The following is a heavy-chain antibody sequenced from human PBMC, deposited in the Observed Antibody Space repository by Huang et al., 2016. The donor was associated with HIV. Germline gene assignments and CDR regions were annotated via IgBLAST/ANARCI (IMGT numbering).Heavy chain of an antibody. CDR3: ARLPGSITMIRGVITDPY. V-gene: IGHV4-39*02. J-gene: IGHJ4*02. Sequence: QLQLQESGPGLVKPSETLSLTCTVSGGSIRSDNYYWGWIRQPPGKGLEWIGSIYYSGSTYSNPSLKRRFTITVDTSKNHFSLRMRSVTAADTAVYYCARLPGSITMIRGVITDPYWGQGTLVTVSS. CDR1: GGSIRSDNYY. D-gene: IGHD3-10*01. CDR2: IYYSGST.